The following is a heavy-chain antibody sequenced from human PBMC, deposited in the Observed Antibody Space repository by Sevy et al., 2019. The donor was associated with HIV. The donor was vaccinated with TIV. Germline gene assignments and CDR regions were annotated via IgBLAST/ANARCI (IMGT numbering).Heavy chain of an antibody. CDR2: ISSSRSYI. CDR3: ARDGGINSGSYLNFDY. V-gene: IGHV3-21*01. CDR1: GFTFSSYS. D-gene: IGHD1-26*01. J-gene: IGHJ4*02. Sequence: GGSLRLSCAASGFTFSSYSMNWVRQAPGKGLEWVSSISSSRSYIYYADSVKGRFTISRDNAKNSLYLQMHSLRAEDTAVYYCARDGGINSGSYLNFDYWGQGTLVTVSS.